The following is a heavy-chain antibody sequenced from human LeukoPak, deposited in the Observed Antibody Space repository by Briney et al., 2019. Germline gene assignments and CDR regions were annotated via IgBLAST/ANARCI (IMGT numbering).Heavy chain of an antibody. J-gene: IGHJ5*02. V-gene: IGHV4-59*01. Sequence: PSETLSLTCSVSRXSMTNYYGTWIRQPPGRGLEWIGSLFYSGSPNANPSLQSRLTMSVDTSKNQFSLRLTSVTAADTALYFCARGGPRWLDPWGQGTLVIVSS. D-gene: IGHD3-16*01. CDR1: RXSMTNYY. CDR3: ARGGPRWLDP. CDR2: LFYSGSP.